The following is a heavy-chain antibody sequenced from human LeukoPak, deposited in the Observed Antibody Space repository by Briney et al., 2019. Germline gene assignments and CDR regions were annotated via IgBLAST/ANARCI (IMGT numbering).Heavy chain of an antibody. CDR1: GYTFTNYG. D-gene: IGHD3-10*01. CDR2: ISAYNGNT. CDR3: ARDKWFGEFTDAFDI. J-gene: IGHJ3*02. V-gene: IGHV1-18*01. Sequence: ASVKVSCKASGYTFTNYGISWVRQAPGQGLEWMGWISAYNGNTNYAQKLQGRVTMTTDTSTSTAYMELRSLRSDDTAVYYCARDKWFGEFTDAFDIWGQGTMVTVSS.